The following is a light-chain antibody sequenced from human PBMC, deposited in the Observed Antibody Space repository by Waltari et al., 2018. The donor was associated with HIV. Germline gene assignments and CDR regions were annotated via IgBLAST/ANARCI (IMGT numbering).Light chain of an antibody. J-gene: IGLJ1*01. Sequence: QSVLTQPPPASGTPGQRVTLPCSGSSSNIGRNPVHWYQQFPGRAPKLLIYSNNQRPSGVPDRFSGSKSGTSASLAISGLQSEDEGDYYCAAWDDSLNGYYVFGTGTKVTVL. CDR3: AAWDDSLNGYYV. CDR2: SNN. CDR1: SSNIGRNP. V-gene: IGLV1-44*01.